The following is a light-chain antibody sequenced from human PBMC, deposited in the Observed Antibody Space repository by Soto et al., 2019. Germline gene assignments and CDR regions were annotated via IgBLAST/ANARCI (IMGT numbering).Light chain of an antibody. CDR3: QQYDSSPWT. V-gene: IGKV3-20*01. J-gene: IGKJ1*01. CDR1: QDIRSNY. CDR2: GAS. Sequence: ETVLTQSPGTLSLSPGERATLSCRASQDIRSNYLAWYRQTPGQAPRLLIYGASKRASGFADRFSGSGSGTDFTLIISRLEPEDFALYYCQQYDSSPWTFGQGTKVEIK.